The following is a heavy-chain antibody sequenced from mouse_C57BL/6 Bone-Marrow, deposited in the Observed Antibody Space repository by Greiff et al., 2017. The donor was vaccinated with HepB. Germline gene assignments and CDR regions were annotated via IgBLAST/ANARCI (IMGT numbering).Heavy chain of an antibody. V-gene: IGHV1-19*01. D-gene: IGHD2-5*01. CDR1: GYTFTDYY. CDR3: ARTYYSRTSDY. Sequence: EVQLQQSGPVLVKPGASVKMSCKASGYTFTDYYMNWVKQSHGKSLEWIGVINPYNGGTSYNQKFKGKATLTVDKSSSTAYMELNSLTSEDSAVYYCARTYYSRTSDYWGQGTTRTVSS. J-gene: IGHJ2*01. CDR2: INPYNGGT.